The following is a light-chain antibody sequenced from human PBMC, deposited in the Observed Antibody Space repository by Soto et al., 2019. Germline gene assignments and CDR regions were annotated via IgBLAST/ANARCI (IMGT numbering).Light chain of an antibody. CDR2: KAS. J-gene: IGKJ3*01. Sequence: DIQMTQSPSTLSASVGDRVTITCRASQSISSWLAWYQQKPGKAPKLLIYKASSLESGVPSRFSGSGSGTDFTLTISSLQPDDFATYYCQHGDTFGPGTKVDIK. CDR1: QSISSW. CDR3: QHGDT. V-gene: IGKV1-5*03.